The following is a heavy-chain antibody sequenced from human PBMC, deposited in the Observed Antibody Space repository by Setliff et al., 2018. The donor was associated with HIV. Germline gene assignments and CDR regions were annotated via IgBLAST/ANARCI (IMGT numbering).Heavy chain of an antibody. CDR3: ARAYDVLTGYFDY. CDR1: RGSISAYY. J-gene: IGHJ4*02. CDR2: ISGSGST. Sequence: SETLSLTCTVSRGSISAYYWSWIRQPPGGTLEWIGHISGSGSTNYNPSLTSRVAISVDTSKNQFSLKLNSVTAADTAVYYCARAYDVLTGYFDYWGQGTLVTVSS. D-gene: IGHD3-9*01. V-gene: IGHV4-59*08.